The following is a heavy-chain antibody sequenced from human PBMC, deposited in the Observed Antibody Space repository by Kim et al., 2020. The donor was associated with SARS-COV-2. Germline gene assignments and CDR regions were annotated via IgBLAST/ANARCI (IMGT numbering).Heavy chain of an antibody. Sequence: GGSLRLSCAASGFTFSSYAMSWVRQAPGKGLEWVSAISGSGGSTYYADSVKGRFTISRDNSKNTLYLQMNSLRAEDTAVYYCTKRSGGDKDTAMVTPYPPYYCDYWGQGTLVTVSS. V-gene: IGHV3-23*01. CDR2: ISGSGGST. CDR3: TKRSGGDKDTAMVTPYPPYYCDY. D-gene: IGHD5-18*01. CDR1: GFTFSSYA. J-gene: IGHJ4*02.